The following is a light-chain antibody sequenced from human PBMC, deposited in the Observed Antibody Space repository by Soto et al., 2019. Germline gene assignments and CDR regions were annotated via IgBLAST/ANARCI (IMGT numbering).Light chain of an antibody. V-gene: IGLV1-40*01. CDR2: GNN. J-gene: IGLJ2*01. CDR3: QSYDSRSAVV. CDR1: SSNIGAGYD. Sequence: QSVLTQPPSVSGAPGQRVTISCTGSSSNIGAGYDVHWYQQLPTTAPKLLIYGNNNRPSGVPDRFSGSKSGTPASLAITGLQAEDEADYYCQSYDSRSAVVFGGGTKLTVL.